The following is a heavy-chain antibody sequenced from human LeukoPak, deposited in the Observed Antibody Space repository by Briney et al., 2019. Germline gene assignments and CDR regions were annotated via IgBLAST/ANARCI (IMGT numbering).Heavy chain of an antibody. CDR3: ARDPYYYDSSGYYYYYGMDV. CDR1: GGIFSSYA. J-gene: IGHJ6*02. Sequence: GASVKVSCKASGGIFSSYAISWVRQAPGQGLEWMGGIIPIFGTANYAQKFQGRVTITADESTSTAYMELSSLRSEDTAVYYCARDPYYYDSSGYYYYYGMDVWGQGTTVTVSS. V-gene: IGHV1-69*13. CDR2: IIPIFGTA. D-gene: IGHD3-22*01.